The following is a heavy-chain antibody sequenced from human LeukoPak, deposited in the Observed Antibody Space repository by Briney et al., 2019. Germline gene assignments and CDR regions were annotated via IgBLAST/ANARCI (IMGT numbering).Heavy chain of an antibody. CDR1: GFSFSSFW. J-gene: IGHJ4*02. D-gene: IGHD2-15*01. CDR2: IKEDGSEK. V-gene: IGHV3-7*03. Sequence: GVSLRLSCAASGFSFSSFWLSRVRQAPEKGLEWVANIKEDGSEKYYVDSVKGRFTISRDNAKKSLYLQMSSLRAEDTAVYYCAYSRSSLAAGYWGQGTPVTVSS. CDR3: AYSRSSLAAGY.